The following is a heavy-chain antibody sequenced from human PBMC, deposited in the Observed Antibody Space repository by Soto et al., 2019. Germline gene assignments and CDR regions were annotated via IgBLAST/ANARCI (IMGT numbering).Heavy chain of an antibody. CDR1: GGSISSRGYY. D-gene: IGHD2-2*01. V-gene: IGHV4-39*01. CDR3: GTSYWFGP. J-gene: IGHJ5*02. Sequence: QLQLQESGPGLVKPSETLSLTCTVSGGSISSRGYYWGWIRQPPGKGLEWIGTIYYSGSTYYNPSLESGDTISVATSKTQVSRKLSLLPTADRAVSYCGTSYWFGPWGQGTLVTVSS. CDR2: IYYSGST.